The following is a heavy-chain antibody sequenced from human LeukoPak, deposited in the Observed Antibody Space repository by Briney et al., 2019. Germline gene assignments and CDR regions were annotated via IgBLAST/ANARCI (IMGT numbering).Heavy chain of an antibody. Sequence: GESLKISCKGSGYSFTSYWIGWVRQMPGKGLEWMGIIYPGDSDTRYSPSFQGQVTISADKSISTAYLQWSSLKASDTAMYYCARPETRQWLDWGYDAFDIWGQGTMVTVSS. CDR3: ARPETRQWLDWGYDAFDI. CDR1: GYSFTSYW. J-gene: IGHJ3*02. D-gene: IGHD6-19*01. V-gene: IGHV5-51*01. CDR2: IYPGDSDT.